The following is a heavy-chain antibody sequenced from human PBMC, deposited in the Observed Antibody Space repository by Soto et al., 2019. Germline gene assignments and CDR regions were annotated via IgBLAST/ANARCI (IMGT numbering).Heavy chain of an antibody. Sequence: SQTLSLTCAISGDSVSSNSAAWSWIGQSPSRGLEWLGRTFYRSKWYNDYAVSVKGRITINPDTSKNQFSLQLNSVTPEDTAVYYCAKEGGNHYYYAMDVWGQGTTVTVSS. CDR2: TFYRSKWYN. D-gene: IGHD1-26*01. CDR1: GDSVSSNSAA. J-gene: IGHJ6*02. V-gene: IGHV6-1*01. CDR3: AKEGGNHYYYAMDV.